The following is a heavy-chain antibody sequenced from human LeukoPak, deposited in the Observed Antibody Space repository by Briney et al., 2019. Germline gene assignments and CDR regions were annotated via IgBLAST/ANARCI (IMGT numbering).Heavy chain of an antibody. CDR3: ARGKVEMAIRTAFDY. D-gene: IGHD5-24*01. V-gene: IGHV4-59*01. CDR2: IYYSGST. CDR1: GGSISSYH. Sequence: SETLSLTCIVSGGSISSYHWSWIRQPPGKGLEWIGYIYYSGSTNYNPSLKSRVTISVDTSKNQFSLKLSSVTAADTAVYYCARGKVEMAIRTAFDYWGQGTLVTVSS. J-gene: IGHJ4*02.